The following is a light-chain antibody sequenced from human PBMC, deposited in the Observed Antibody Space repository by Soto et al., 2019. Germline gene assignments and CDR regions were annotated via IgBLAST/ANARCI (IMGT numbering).Light chain of an antibody. J-gene: IGLJ1*01. Sequence: QSALTQPRSVSGSPGQSVTISCTGTSSDVGGYNYVSWYQQQPGKAPKLMIYDVSKRPSGVPDRFSGSKSGNTASLTVSGLQAEDEADYYCSSFAGSNNFPYVFGTGTKVTVL. CDR2: DVS. CDR3: SSFAGSNNFPYV. V-gene: IGLV2-11*01. CDR1: SSDVGGYNY.